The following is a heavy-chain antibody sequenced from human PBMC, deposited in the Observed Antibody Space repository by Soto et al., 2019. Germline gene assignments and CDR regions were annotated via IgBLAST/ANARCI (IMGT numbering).Heavy chain of an antibody. V-gene: IGHV1-69*13. D-gene: IGHD5-12*01. CDR1: GGTFSSYA. CDR2: IIPIFCTA. J-gene: IGHJ4*02. CDR3: ARGVATLYYFDY. Sequence: SVKVSCKASGGTFSSYAIIWVRQAPGQGLEWMGGIIPIFCTANYAQKFQGRVTITADESTSTAYMELSSLRSEDTAVYYCARGVATLYYFDYWGQGTLVTVSS.